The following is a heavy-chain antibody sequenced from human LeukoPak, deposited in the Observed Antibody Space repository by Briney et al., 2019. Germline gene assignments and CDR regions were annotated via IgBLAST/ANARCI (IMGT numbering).Heavy chain of an antibody. Sequence: GGSLRLSCAASGFAFSSYVMHWVRQAPGKGLEWVAVIWYDGSNKYYADSVKGRFTISRDNSKNTLYLQMNSLRAEDTAVYYCARDKALAFDYWGQGTLVTVSS. V-gene: IGHV3-33*01. CDR3: ARDKALAFDY. CDR2: IWYDGSNK. CDR1: GFAFSSYV. J-gene: IGHJ4*02.